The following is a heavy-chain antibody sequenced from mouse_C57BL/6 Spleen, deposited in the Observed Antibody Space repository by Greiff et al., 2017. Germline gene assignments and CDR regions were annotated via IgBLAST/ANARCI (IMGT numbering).Heavy chain of an antibody. CDR1: GFTFSSYA. CDR2: ISDGGSYT. V-gene: IGHV5-4*01. CDR3: ARDRRDFDY. Sequence: EVQLVESGGGLVKPGGSLKLSCAASGFTFSSYAMSWVRQTPEKRLEWVATISDGGSYTYYPDNVKGRFTISRDNAKNNLYLQMSHLKSEDTAMYYCARDRRDFDYWGQGTTLTVSS. J-gene: IGHJ2*01.